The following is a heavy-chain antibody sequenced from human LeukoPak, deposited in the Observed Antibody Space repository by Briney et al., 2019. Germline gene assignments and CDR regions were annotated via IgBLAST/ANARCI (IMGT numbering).Heavy chain of an antibody. D-gene: IGHD2-8*01. CDR2: IGSGSRSI. CDR3: ARDKSYGFDY. V-gene: IGHV3-48*02. Sequence: PGGSLRLSCTASGFTFSTSSMNWVRQAPGKGLEWLSYIGSGSRSISYADSVEGRFTISRDNAKNSVYLQVNSLRDEDTAVYYCARDKSYGFDYWGQGTLVTVSS. CDR1: GFTFSTSS. J-gene: IGHJ4*02.